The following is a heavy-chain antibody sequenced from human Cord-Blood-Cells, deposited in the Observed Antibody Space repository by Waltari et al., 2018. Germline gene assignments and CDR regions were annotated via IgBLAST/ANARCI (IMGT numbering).Heavy chain of an antibody. D-gene: IGHD1-1*01. CDR1: GFTFDDYA. Sequence: EVQLVESGGGLVQPGRSLRLSCAASGFTFDDYAMHWVRQAPGKGLEWVSGISWNSGSIGYADSVKGRFTISRDNDKNSLYLQMNSLRAEDTALYYCAKDNFAFDIWGQGTMVTVSS. V-gene: IGHV3-9*01. CDR3: AKDNFAFDI. J-gene: IGHJ3*02. CDR2: ISWNSGSI.